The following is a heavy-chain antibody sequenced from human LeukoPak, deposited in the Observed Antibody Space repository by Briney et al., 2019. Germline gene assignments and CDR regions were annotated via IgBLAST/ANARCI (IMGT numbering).Heavy chain of an antibody. CDR2: IYPDSGGT. Sequence: ASVKVSFNASGYGFTGYFMHWVRQAPGPGLEWIGWIYPDSGGTNYAQKFRGRVTLTRDTSIYTAYMELSRLRSDDTAVYYCVRDVFFAAAEREGDDYWGQGPLVTVSS. CDR1: GYGFTGYF. V-gene: IGHV1-2*02. J-gene: IGHJ4*02. D-gene: IGHD6-13*01. CDR3: VRDVFFAAAEREGDDY.